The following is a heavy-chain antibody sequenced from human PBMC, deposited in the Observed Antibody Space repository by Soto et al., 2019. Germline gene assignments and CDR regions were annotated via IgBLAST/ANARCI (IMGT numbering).Heavy chain of an antibody. CDR3: ASSGNSDPHAFDI. CDR2: IIPIFGTA. D-gene: IGHD2-21*02. Sequence: QVQLVQSGAEVKKPGSSVKVSCKASGGTFSSYAINWVRQAPGQGLEWMGGIIPIFGTANYAQKFQGRVTITEEEYTSTAYMELSSLRSEDTAVYYCASSGNSDPHAFDIWGQGTMVTVSS. J-gene: IGHJ3*02. CDR1: GGTFSSYA. V-gene: IGHV1-69*12.